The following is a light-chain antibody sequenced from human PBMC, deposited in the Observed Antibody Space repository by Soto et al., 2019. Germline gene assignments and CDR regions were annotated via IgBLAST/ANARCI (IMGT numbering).Light chain of an antibody. CDR3: QKDNSAPLT. CDR1: QGIGVY. CDR2: AAS. J-gene: IGKJ4*01. V-gene: IGKV1-27*01. Sequence: DIQMTQSPSSLSASLGDRVTITCRASQGIGVYLAWFQQKPGNVPTLLICAASTLQSGVPSRFSGSGSGTDFTLTISSLQPEDVATDYCQKDNSAPLTFGGGTKVEIK.